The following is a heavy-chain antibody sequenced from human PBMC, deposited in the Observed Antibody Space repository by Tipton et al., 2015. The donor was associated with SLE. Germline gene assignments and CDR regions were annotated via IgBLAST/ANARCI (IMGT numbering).Heavy chain of an antibody. V-gene: IGHV4-61*09. CDR3: ARVPGEWEPNADAFDI. J-gene: IGHJ3*02. CDR1: GYSISSGYY. D-gene: IGHD1-26*01. Sequence: TLSLTCAVSGYSISSGYYWSWIRQPAGKGLEWIGHIYTSGSTNYNPSLKSRVTISVDTSKNQFSLKLSSVTAADTAVYYCARVPGEWEPNADAFDIWGQGTMVTVSS. CDR2: IYTSGST.